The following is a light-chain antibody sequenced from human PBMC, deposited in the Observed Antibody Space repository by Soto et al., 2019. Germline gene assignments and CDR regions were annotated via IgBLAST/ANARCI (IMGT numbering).Light chain of an antibody. CDR1: QGIANY. CDR3: QRYNAAPIT. V-gene: IGKV1-27*01. J-gene: IGKJ5*01. CDR2: AAY. Sequence: DIQMTQSPSTLSGSVGDRVTITCRASQGIANYLAWYQQKPGKVPKLLIYAAYTLQSGVQSRFSGSGSGTDFTLTVRSLQPEDVATYYCQRYNAAPITFGQGTRLEIK.